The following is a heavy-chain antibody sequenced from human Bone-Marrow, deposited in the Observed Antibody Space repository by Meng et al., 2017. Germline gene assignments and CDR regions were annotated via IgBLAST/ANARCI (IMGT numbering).Heavy chain of an antibody. V-gene: IGHV3-72*01. D-gene: IGHD1-26*01. J-gene: IGHJ4*02. CDR1: GLTFRDHY. CDR2: IRNKANSYTT. CDR3: ASSPSGTYYFDY. Sequence: ELNLVWVGGGLGQPGGALRLACSASGLTFRDHYMEWVRQAPGKGLEWVGRIRNKANSYTTEYAASVKGRFTISRDDSKNSLYLQMNSLRTEDTAVYYCASSPSGTYYFDYWGQGTLVTVSS.